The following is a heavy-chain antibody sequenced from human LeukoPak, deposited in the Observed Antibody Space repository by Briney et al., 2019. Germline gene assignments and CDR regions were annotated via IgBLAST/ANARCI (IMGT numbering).Heavy chain of an antibody. J-gene: IGHJ5*02. V-gene: IGHV1-18*01. CDR2: ISAYNGNT. D-gene: IGHD3-10*01. CDR3: ARDHSHGSDNWFDP. CDR1: GYTFTSYG. Sequence: ASVKVSCKASGYTFTSYGISWVRQAPGQGLEWMGWISAYNGNTNYAQKLQGRVTMTTDTSTSTAYMEPRSLRSDDTAVYYCARDHSHGSDNWFDPWGQGTLVTVSS.